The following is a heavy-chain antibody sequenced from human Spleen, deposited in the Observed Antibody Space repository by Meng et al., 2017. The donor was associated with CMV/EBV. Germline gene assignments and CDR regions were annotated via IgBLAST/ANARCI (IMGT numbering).Heavy chain of an antibody. D-gene: IGHD3-10*01. CDR2: INPKSGGT. Sequence: GESLKISCAASGFTFTGYYIHWVRQAPGQGLEWLGWINPKSGGTKYAQKFEGRVTMTRDTSLSPAHMELGRLRSDDSAVYYCARALVDYSASGTLSWGVAARLNQYYFVSYAMDIWGQGTTVTVSS. V-gene: IGHV1-2*02. CDR3: ARALVDYSASGTLSWGVAARLNQYYFVSYAMDI. J-gene: IGHJ6*02. CDR1: GFTFTGYY.